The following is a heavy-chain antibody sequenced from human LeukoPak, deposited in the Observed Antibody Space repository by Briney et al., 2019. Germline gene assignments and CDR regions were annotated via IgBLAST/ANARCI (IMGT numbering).Heavy chain of an antibody. CDR1: GYTFTGYY. CDR3: ARDGYCSGGSCYSSSFDY. V-gene: IGHV1-2*02. Sequence: ASVKVSCKASGYTFTGYYMHWVRQAPGQGLEWMGWINPNSGGTNYAQKFQGRVTMTRDTSISTAYMELSRLRSDDTAVYYCARDGYCSGGSCYSSSFDYWGRGTLVTVSS. J-gene: IGHJ4*02. CDR2: INPNSGGT. D-gene: IGHD2-15*01.